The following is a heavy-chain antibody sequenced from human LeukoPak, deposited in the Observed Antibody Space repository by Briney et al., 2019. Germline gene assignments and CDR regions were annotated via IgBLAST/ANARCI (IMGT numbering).Heavy chain of an antibody. V-gene: IGHV1-46*01. D-gene: IGHD3-22*01. CDR2: INPSGGST. CDR3: ARDRSATVVVITTGMDV. CDR1: GYTFTSYY. Sequence: ASVRVSCKASGYTFTSYYMHWVRQAPGQGLEWMGIINPSGGSTSYALKFQGRVTMTRDTSTSTVYMELSSLRSEDTAVYYCARDRSATVVVITTGMDVWGQGTTVTVSS. J-gene: IGHJ6*02.